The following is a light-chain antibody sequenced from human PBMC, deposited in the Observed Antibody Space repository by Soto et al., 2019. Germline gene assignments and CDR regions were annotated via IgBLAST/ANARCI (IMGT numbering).Light chain of an antibody. CDR1: QSVSTN. J-gene: IGKJ1*01. CDR3: QHYNNWPRT. V-gene: IGKV3-15*01. Sequence: EIVMTQSPATLSVSPGDRATLSCRATQSVSTNLAWYQQKPGQAPRLLISGASTRATGVPVRFSGSGSGTEFTLTFSSLQSEDFAVYYCQHYNNWPRTFGQGTKVEIK. CDR2: GAS.